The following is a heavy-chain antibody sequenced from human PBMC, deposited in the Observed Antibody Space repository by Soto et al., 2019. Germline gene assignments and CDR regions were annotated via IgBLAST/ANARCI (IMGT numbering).Heavy chain of an antibody. Sequence: ASVEVSCKASGYTFTSYGISWVRQAPGQGLEWMGWISTFHGNTNYAQKFQGSVTMTTDTSTSTAYMELRSLTSDDTAIYYCARDTYDTTGYPRDYWGKGTLVTVPS. CDR2: ISTFHGNT. V-gene: IGHV1-18*04. CDR3: ARDTYDTTGYPRDY. D-gene: IGHD3-22*01. J-gene: IGHJ4*02. CDR1: GYTFTSYG.